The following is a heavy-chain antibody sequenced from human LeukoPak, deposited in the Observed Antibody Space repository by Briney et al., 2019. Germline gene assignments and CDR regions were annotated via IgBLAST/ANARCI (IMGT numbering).Heavy chain of an antibody. CDR1: GGAISSYY. V-gene: IGHV4-59*01. CDR2: IYYSGST. Sequence: PSETLSLTCTVSGGAISSYYWSWIRQPPGKGLGWVGYIYYSGSTNYNPSPKSRVTISVDTSKNQFSLKLSSVTAADTAVYYCARSPRYNWNDGAFDIWGQGTMVTVSS. D-gene: IGHD1-1*01. CDR3: ARSPRYNWNDGAFDI. J-gene: IGHJ3*02.